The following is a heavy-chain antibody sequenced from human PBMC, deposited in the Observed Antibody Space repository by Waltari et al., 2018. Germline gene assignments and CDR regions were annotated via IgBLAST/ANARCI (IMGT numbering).Heavy chain of an antibody. D-gene: IGHD3-10*01. CDR2: INAGNGNT. V-gene: IGHV1-3*03. CDR3: ARESPMVRGEATYYMDV. CDR1: GYTFTSYA. Sequence: QVQLVQSGAEVKMPGASVKVSCKASGYTFTSYAMHWVRQAPGQRLEWMGWINAGNGNTKYSQEFQGRVTITRDTSASTAYMELSSLRSEDMAVYYCARESPMVRGEATYYMDVWGKGTTVTVSS. J-gene: IGHJ6*03.